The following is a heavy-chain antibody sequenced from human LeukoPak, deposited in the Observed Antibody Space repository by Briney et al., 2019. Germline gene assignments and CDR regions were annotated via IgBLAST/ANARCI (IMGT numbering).Heavy chain of an antibody. V-gene: IGHV4-4*07. Sequence: SETLSLTCTVSGGSISSYYWSWIRQPAGKGLEWIGRIYTSGSTNYNPSLKSRVTMSVDTSKNQFSLKLSSVTAADTAVYYCARGAVNYHDSSGYDYWGQGTLVTVSS. D-gene: IGHD3-22*01. CDR2: IYTSGST. CDR3: ARGAVNYHDSSGYDY. CDR1: GGSISSYY. J-gene: IGHJ4*02.